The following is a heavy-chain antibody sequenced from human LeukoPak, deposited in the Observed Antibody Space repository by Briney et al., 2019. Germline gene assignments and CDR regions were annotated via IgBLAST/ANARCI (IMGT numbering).Heavy chain of an antibody. Sequence: SETLSLTCTVSGGSISSGAYYWSWIRQHPGKGLEWIGYIYYSGSTYYNPSLKSRVTISLDTSKKQFSLKLSSVTAADTAVYYCARATTVTTPADYWGQGTLVTVSS. CDR1: GGSISSGAYY. V-gene: IGHV4-31*03. J-gene: IGHJ4*02. CDR3: ARATTVTTPADY. D-gene: IGHD4-17*01. CDR2: IYYSGST.